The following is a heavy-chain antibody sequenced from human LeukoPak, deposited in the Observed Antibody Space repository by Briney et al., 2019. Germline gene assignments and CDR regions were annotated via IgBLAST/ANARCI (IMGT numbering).Heavy chain of an antibody. Sequence: GGSLRLSCAASGFTLRSYGMHWVRQAPGKGLQYVSAISSDGGSTYYADSVKGRFTITRDNSKNTLYLQMSSLRAEDTAVYYCVKNREGHIWSAFEIWGQGTMVTVSS. V-gene: IGHV3-64D*06. D-gene: IGHD5-24*01. CDR2: ISSDGGST. CDR3: VKNREGHIWSAFEI. CDR1: GFTLRSYG. J-gene: IGHJ3*02.